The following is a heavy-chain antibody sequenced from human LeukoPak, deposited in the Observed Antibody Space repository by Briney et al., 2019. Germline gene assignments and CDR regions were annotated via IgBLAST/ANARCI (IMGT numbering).Heavy chain of an antibody. Sequence: GASVKVSCKASGYTFTSYGISWVRQAPGQGLEWMGWISAYNGNTNYAQKLQGRVTMTTDTSTSTAYMELRSLRSDDTAVYYCARDAPLLWFGELSPSPYYYYGMDVWGKGITVTVSS. CDR2: ISAYNGNT. J-gene: IGHJ6*04. V-gene: IGHV1-18*04. CDR3: ARDAPLLWFGELSPSPYYYYGMDV. D-gene: IGHD3-10*01. CDR1: GYTFTSYG.